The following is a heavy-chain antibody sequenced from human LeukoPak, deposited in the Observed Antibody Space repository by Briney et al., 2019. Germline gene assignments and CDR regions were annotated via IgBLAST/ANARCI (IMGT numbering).Heavy chain of an antibody. CDR3: AKDRIPDGYYSIDY. D-gene: IGHD3-3*01. CDR2: NTGNAGLI. V-gene: IGHV3-23*01. J-gene: IGHJ4*02. Sequence: GGSLRLSCAASGFPFSTYAMNWVRQAPGKGLEWVSVNTGNAGLIAYADSVKGRFTISRDNYKNTLCLQMNSLSAEDTARYYCAKDRIPDGYYSIDYWGQGTPVTVSS. CDR1: GFPFSTYA.